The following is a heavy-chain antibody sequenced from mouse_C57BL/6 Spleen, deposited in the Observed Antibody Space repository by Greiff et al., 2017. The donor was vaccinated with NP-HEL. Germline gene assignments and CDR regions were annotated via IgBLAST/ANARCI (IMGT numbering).Heavy chain of an antibody. CDR3: AREGYGRGTSYWYFDV. J-gene: IGHJ1*03. V-gene: IGHV5-4*01. CDR2: ISDGGSYT. CDR1: GFTFSSYA. Sequence: DVQLVESGGGLVKPGGSLKLSCAASGFTFSSYAMSWVRQTPEKRLEWVATISDGGSYTYYPDNVKGRFTISRDNAKNNLYLQMSHLKSEDTAMYYCAREGYGRGTSYWYFDVWGTGTTVTVSS. D-gene: IGHD1-1*01.